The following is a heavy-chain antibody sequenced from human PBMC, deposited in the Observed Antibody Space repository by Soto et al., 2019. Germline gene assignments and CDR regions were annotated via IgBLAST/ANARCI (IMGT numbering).Heavy chain of an antibody. CDR1: GYTFTSYG. J-gene: IGHJ6*02. D-gene: IGHD3-16*01. CDR2: INGYNGNT. CDR3: ARMGDVPYYYYGMDV. V-gene: IGHV1-18*01. Sequence: QVQLVQSGAEVKKPGASVKVSCKASGYTFTSYGITWVRQAPGQGLEWLGWINGYNGNTNYAQKLQGSDTMTTDTSTSTAYMELRSLRSDDTAVYYCARMGDVPYYYYGMDVWGQGTTVTVSS.